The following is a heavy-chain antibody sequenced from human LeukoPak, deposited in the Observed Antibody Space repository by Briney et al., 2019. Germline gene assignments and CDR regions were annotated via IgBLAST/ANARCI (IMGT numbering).Heavy chain of an antibody. J-gene: IGHJ3*02. CDR2: IIPIFGTA. Sequence: ASVKVSCKASGGTFSSYAISWVRQAPGQGLEWMGGIIPIFGTANYAQKFQGRVTITADESTSTAYMELSSLRSEDTAVYYCASLYSSGWYGSAFDIWGQGTMVTVSS. V-gene: IGHV1-69*13. D-gene: IGHD6-19*01. CDR3: ASLYSSGWYGSAFDI. CDR1: GGTFSSYA.